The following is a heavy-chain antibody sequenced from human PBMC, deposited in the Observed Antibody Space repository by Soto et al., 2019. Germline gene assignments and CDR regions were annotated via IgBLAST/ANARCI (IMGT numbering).Heavy chain of an antibody. Sequence: QVQLQESGPGLVKPSQTLSLTCTVSGGSISSGGYYWSWIRQHPGKGLEWIGYIYYSGSTYYNPSLKSRVTISVDTSKNQFSLKLSSVTAADTAVYYCARGLIAAAGTGNWFDPWGQGTLVTVSS. D-gene: IGHD6-13*01. V-gene: IGHV4-31*03. CDR3: ARGLIAAAGTGNWFDP. CDR1: GGSISSGGYY. CDR2: IYYSGST. J-gene: IGHJ5*02.